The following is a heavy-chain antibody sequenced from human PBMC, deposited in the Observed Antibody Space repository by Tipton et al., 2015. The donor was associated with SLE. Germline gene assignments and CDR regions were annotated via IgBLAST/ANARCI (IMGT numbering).Heavy chain of an antibody. CDR2: IYTSGST. CDR1: DGSFSSYY. D-gene: IGHD3-3*01. V-gene: IGHV4-4*09. Sequence: TLSLTCAVYDGSFSSYYWSWIRQPAGNGLEWIGYIYTSGSTNYNPSLTSRVTISVDTSKNQFSLKLSSVTAADTAVYYCARGGPHYDFWSGSRGYFDYWGQGTLVTVSS. CDR3: ARGGPHYDFWSGSRGYFDY. J-gene: IGHJ4*02.